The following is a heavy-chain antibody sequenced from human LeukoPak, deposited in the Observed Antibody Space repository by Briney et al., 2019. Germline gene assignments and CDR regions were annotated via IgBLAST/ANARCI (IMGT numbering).Heavy chain of an antibody. D-gene: IGHD2-8*01. Sequence: ASVKVSCKASGGTFIKYAISWVRQAPGQGLEWMGGIIPLFGTTNYAQKFQGRVTITTDESTSTVYMELSSLRSEDTAVYYCARNREMVNAIDYSYYMDVWGKGTTVTVSS. V-gene: IGHV1-69*05. CDR3: ARNREMVNAIDYSYYMDV. J-gene: IGHJ6*03. CDR1: GGTFIKYA. CDR2: IIPLFGTT.